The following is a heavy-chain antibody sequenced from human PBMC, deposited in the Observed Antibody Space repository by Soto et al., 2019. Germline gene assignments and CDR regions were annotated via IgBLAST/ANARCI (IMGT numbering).Heavy chain of an antibody. D-gene: IGHD3-10*01. CDR2: ISYDGSNK. CDR1: GFTFSSYG. Sequence: QVQLVESGGGVVQPGRSLRLSCAASGFTFSSYGMHWVRQAPGKGLEWVAVISYDGSNKYYADSVKGRFTISRDNSKNTLYLQMTSLRAEDTAVYYCAKADITMVRGWAPYFQHWGQGTLVTVSS. J-gene: IGHJ1*01. CDR3: AKADITMVRGWAPYFQH. V-gene: IGHV3-30*18.